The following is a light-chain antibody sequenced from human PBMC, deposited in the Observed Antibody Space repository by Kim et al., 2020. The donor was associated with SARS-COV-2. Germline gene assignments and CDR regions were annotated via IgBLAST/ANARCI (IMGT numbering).Light chain of an antibody. Sequence: PGERATRGGRASQSVRGSDLAWYQRKRGQAPRLRIYAASSRAAGIPDGVSGGGSAAGVTLTSSRREPEEFAVYYCEQYARSPWTVGQGTKVDIK. J-gene: IGKJ1*01. CDR1: QSVRGSD. V-gene: IGKV3-20*01. CDR2: AAS. CDR3: EQYARSPWT.